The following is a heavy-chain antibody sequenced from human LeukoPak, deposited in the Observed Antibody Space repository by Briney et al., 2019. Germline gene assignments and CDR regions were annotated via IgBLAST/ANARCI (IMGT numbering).Heavy chain of an antibody. CDR3: AKSETYYYDSSSNY. CDR2: ISGSGGST. D-gene: IGHD3-22*01. Sequence: PGGSLRPSCAASGFTFSSYAMSWVRQAPGKGLEWVSAISGSGGSTYYADSVKGRFTISRDNSKNTLYLQMNSLRAEDTAVYYCAKSETYYYDSSSNYWGQGTLVTVSS. V-gene: IGHV3-23*01. CDR1: GFTFSSYA. J-gene: IGHJ4*02.